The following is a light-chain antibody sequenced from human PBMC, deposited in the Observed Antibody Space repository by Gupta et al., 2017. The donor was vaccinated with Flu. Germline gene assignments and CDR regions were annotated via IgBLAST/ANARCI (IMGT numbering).Light chain of an antibody. J-gene: IGKJ1*01. CDR1: QSITSY. CDR3: QQSDRTPRT. CDR2: VTS. V-gene: IGKV1-39*01. Sequence: LASLAASVGDRVSIHCRVSQSITSYLNWYQQRPGKAPPLLIYVTSNLHSGVPSRFSGSGSGTDFTLKISSLQPEDFATYYCQQSDRTPRTFGQGTQVEIK.